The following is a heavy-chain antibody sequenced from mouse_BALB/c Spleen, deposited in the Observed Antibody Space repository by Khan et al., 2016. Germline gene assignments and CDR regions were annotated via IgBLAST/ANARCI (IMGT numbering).Heavy chain of an antibody. D-gene: IGHD1-2*01. CDR3: TTTADY. J-gene: IGHJ2*01. CDR2: IDPETGGT. V-gene: IGHV1-15*01. CDR1: GYTFTDYE. Sequence: QVQLQQSGAELVRPGASVTLSCKASGYTFTDYEMHWVKQTPVHGLEWIGAIDPETGGTAYNQKFKGKATLTADKSSSTAYMELRSLTSEDSAVYYCTTTADYLGHGTTLTVSS.